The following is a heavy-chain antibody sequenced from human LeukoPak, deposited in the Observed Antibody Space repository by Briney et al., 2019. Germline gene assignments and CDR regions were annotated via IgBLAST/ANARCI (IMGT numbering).Heavy chain of an antibody. D-gene: IGHD3-3*01. CDR2: IIPIFGTA. CDR3: ARGLRRGFWSGYPPSWGAFDI. CDR1: GGTFSSYV. J-gene: IGHJ3*02. Sequence: SVKVSCKASGGTFSSYVISWVRQAPGQGLEWMGGIIPIFGTANYAQKFQGRVTITTDESTSTAYMELSSLRSEDTAVYYCARGLRRGFWSGYPPSWGAFDIWGQGTMVTVSS. V-gene: IGHV1-69*05.